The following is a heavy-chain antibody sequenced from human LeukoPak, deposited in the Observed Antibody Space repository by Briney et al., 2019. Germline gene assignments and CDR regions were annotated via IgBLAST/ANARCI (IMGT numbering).Heavy chain of an antibody. CDR3: ARDRDYSSSSSDY. V-gene: IGHV1-2*02. Sequence: ASVKVSCKASGYPFTNKYIHWVRQAPGQGLEWMGWINPNTGGTNYAQEFQGSVTMSRDTSITTAYLELNRLTSDDTAVYYCARDRDYSSSSSDYWGQGTLVAVSS. CDR1: GYPFTNKY. CDR2: INPNTGGT. J-gene: IGHJ4*02. D-gene: IGHD6-6*01.